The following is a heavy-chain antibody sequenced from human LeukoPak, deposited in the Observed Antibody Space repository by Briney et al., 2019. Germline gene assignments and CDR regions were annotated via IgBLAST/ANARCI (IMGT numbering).Heavy chain of an antibody. CDR1: RYTFTSYS. CDR3: ARASYCSGGSCYSDY. D-gene: IGHD2-15*01. V-gene: IGHV1-18*01. Sequence: ASLKVSCKASRYTFTSYSISWVRQAPGQGLEWIGWISAYNGNTIYAQKVKGRVTMTTDTSTSTAYMELRSLKSDDTAVYYCARASYCSGGSCYSDYWGQGTLVTVSS. CDR2: ISAYNGNT. J-gene: IGHJ4*02.